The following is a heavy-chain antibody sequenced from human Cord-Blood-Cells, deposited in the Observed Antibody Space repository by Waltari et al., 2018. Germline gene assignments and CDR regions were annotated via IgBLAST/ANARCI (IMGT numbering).Heavy chain of an antibody. CDR3: ARDRHLDDAFDI. V-gene: IGHV3-53*02. D-gene: IGHD1-1*01. CDR1: GFSVSRNY. J-gene: IGHJ3*02. CDR2: IYSGGST. Sequence: EVQLVETGGGWIQPGGSLSLSCAASGFSVSRNYMSWVRQAPGKGLEWVSVIYSGGSTYYADSVKGRFTISRDNSKNTLYLQMNSLRAEDTAVYYCARDRHLDDAFDIWGQGTMVTVSS.